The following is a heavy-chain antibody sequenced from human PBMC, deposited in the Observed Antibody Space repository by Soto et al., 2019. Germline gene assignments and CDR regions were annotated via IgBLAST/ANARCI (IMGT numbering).Heavy chain of an antibody. CDR3: ARGIAAAGLAYYYYYYMDV. CDR2: INHSGST. CDR1: GGSFSGYY. V-gene: IGHV4-34*01. J-gene: IGHJ6*03. D-gene: IGHD6-13*01. Sequence: SETLSLTCAVYGGSFSGYYWSWIRQPPGKGLEWIGEINHSGSTNYNPSLKSRVTISVDTSKNQFSLKLSSVTAADTAVYYCARGIAAAGLAYYYYYYMDVWGKGTTVTVSS.